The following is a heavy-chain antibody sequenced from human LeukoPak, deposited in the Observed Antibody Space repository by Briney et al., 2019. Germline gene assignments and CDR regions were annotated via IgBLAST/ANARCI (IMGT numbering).Heavy chain of an antibody. V-gene: IGHV1-24*01. J-gene: IGHJ4*02. Sequence: ASVKVSCKVSGYTLTELSMHWVRQAPGKGLEWMGGFDPEDGETIYAQKFQGRVTMTEDTSTDTAYMELSSLRSEDTAVYYCARGTAMVYYFDYWGQGTLVTVSS. D-gene: IGHD5-18*01. CDR3: ARGTAMVYYFDY. CDR1: GYTLTELS. CDR2: FDPEDGET.